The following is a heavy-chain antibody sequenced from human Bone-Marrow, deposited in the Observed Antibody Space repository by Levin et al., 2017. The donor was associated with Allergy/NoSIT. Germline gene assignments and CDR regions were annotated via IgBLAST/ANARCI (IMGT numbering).Heavy chain of an antibody. CDR3: ARDQAIYGSGSPDY. Sequence: ASVKVSCKASGYTLTAYYIHWVRQAPGQGLEWMGWINPKSGGTKYAQKFQGRVTMTRDTSISTVYMEVSRLKSVDTAVYYCARDQAIYGSGSPDYWGQGTLVTVSA. V-gene: IGHV1-2*02. J-gene: IGHJ4*02. CDR1: GYTLTAYY. CDR2: INPKSGGT. D-gene: IGHD3-10*01.